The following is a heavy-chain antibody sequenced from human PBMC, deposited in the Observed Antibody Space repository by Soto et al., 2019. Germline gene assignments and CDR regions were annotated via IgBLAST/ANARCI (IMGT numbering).Heavy chain of an antibody. Sequence: QVQLVESGGGVVQPGRSLRLSCAASGFTFSSYGMHWVRQAPGKGLEWVAVIWYDGSNKYYADSVKGRFTISRDNSKNLLYLQINILRAEDTAVYYGARFWNDYYDYDMDVWGQGTTVTVSS. D-gene: IGHD1-1*01. CDR1: GFTFSSYG. CDR2: IWYDGSNK. CDR3: ARFWNDYYDYDMDV. V-gene: IGHV3-33*01. J-gene: IGHJ6*02.